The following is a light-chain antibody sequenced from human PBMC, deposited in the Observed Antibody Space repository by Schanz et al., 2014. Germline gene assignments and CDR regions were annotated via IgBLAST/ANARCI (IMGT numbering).Light chain of an antibody. CDR2: DNN. J-gene: IGLJ3*02. V-gene: IGLV1-51*01. CDR1: SSNIGNSY. CDR3: QTYDISQTGLWL. Sequence: QSVLTQPPSVSAAPGQKVTISCSGSSSNIGNSYVSWYQQLPGTAPKLLIYDNNKRPSGIPDRFFGSKSGTSASLAITGLQTEDEASYYCQTYDISQTGLWLFGGGTKLTVL.